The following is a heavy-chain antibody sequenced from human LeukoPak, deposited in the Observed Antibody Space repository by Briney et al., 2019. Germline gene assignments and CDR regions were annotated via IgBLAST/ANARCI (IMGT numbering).Heavy chain of an antibody. D-gene: IGHD6-13*01. J-gene: IGHJ3*02. CDR3: ARDDEGIAAGDDAFDI. Sequence: GSSVKVSCKASGGTFSSYAISWVRQAPGQGLEWMGGIIPIFGTTNYAQKSQGRVTITADESTSTAYMELSSLRSEDTAVYYCARDDEGIAAGDDAFDIWGQGTMVTVSS. CDR1: GGTFSSYA. V-gene: IGHV1-69*01. CDR2: IIPIFGTT.